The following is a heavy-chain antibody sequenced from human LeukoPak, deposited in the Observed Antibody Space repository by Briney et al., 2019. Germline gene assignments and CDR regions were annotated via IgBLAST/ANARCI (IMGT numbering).Heavy chain of an antibody. Sequence: ASVKVSCKTSGYTFTGYYMHWVRQAPGQGLEWMGWINPNSGVTSYAQKLQGRVTVTRDTSISTAYMELSRLRSDDTAVYYCAISYYDSSGYYYGPYFDYWGQGTLVTVSS. CDR3: AISYYDSSGYYYGPYFDY. CDR2: INPNSGVT. CDR1: GYTFTGYY. D-gene: IGHD3-22*01. J-gene: IGHJ4*02. V-gene: IGHV1-2*02.